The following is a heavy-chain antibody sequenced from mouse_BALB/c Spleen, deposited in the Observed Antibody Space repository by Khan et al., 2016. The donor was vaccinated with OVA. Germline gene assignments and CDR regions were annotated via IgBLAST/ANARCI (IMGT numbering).Heavy chain of an antibody. V-gene: IGHV3-2*02. CDR3: ARWFAY. J-gene: IGHJ3*01. CDR2: INYSGGT. CDR1: GYSITSDYA. Sequence: VQLKQLGPGLVKPSQSLSLTCTVTGYSITSDYAWNWIRQFPENKLEWMGYINYSGGTSYLPSLKSRISITRNTSKNQFFLQLNSVTTEDSATYYCARWFAYWGQGTLVTVS.